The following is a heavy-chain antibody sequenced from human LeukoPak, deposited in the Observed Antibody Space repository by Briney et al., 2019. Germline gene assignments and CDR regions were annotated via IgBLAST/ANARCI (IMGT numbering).Heavy chain of an antibody. D-gene: IGHD3-16*01. CDR2: IYYHENT. CDR1: GGSISSSSDY. Sequence: SETLSLTCTVSGGSISSSSDYWGWIRQAPGKGLEWIGSIYYHENTYYNPSLKSRVTISLDTSKNQFSLKVKSVTAADTAVYYCARVRRFGAGQDYWGQGTLVTVSS. CDR3: ARVRRFGAGQDY. J-gene: IGHJ4*02. V-gene: IGHV4-39*07.